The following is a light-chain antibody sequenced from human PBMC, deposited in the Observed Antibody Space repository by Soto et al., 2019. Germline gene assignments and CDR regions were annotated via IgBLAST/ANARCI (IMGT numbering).Light chain of an antibody. V-gene: IGLV2-11*01. CDR3: CSYAGGYAYV. CDR2: DVT. Sequence: QSALTQPRSVSGSPGQSVTISCTGASSDVGGYTYVSWYQQHPGKAPKLMISDVTKRPSGVPDRFSGSKSGNTASLTISGLQAEDEADYYCCSYAGGYAYVFGTGTKVTVL. J-gene: IGLJ1*01. CDR1: SSDVGGYTY.